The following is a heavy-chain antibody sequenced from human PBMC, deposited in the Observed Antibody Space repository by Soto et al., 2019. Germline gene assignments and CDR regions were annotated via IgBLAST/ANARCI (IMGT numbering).Heavy chain of an antibody. CDR2: IYWDDTK. D-gene: IGHD1-26*01. J-gene: IGHJ4*02. CDR1: GFSLPTDRVG. V-gene: IGHV2-5*02. Sequence: QITLKESGPTLVKPTQTLTLTCTFSGFSLPTDRVGVGWIRQPPGKALEWLAVIYWDDTKTYRPSLKSRLTITKDTSKHQVDLTMTDMDPVDTATYYCAHAYGGRSLYWGQGTLVTVSS. CDR3: AHAYGGRSLY.